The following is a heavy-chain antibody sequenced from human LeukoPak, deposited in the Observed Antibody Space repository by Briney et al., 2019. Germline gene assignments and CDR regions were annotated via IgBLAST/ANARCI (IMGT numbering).Heavy chain of an antibody. CDR2: MYPDDSET. D-gene: IGHD3-3*01. CDR1: GYTFVHYW. CDR3: ARRVNEALGAFDF. V-gene: IGHV5-51*01. J-gene: IGHJ3*01. Sequence: GESLKISCQGSGYTFVHYWIAWVRQMPGKGLEFVGMMYPDDSETKYSPSFQGQVTISVDKSINTAYLQWSSLKASDTAMYYCARRVNEALGAFDFWGHGTVVTVSS.